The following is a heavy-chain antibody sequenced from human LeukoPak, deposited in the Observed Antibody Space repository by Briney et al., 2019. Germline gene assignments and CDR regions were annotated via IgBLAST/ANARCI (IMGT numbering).Heavy chain of an antibody. Sequence: GGSLRLSCAASGFTFSSYAMSWVRQAPGKGLEWVSAISGSGGTTYYPGSVKGRFTISRENAKNSLYLQMNSLRAGDTAVYYCARGFPAVRGVIYTSEYYFDYWGQGTLVTVSS. CDR2: ISGSGGTT. CDR3: ARGFPAVRGVIYTSEYYFDY. J-gene: IGHJ4*02. V-gene: IGHV3-23*01. CDR1: GFTFSSYA. D-gene: IGHD3-10*01.